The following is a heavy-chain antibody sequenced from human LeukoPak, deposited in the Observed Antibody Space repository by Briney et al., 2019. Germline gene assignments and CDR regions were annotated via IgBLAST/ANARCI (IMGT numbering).Heavy chain of an antibody. CDR3: AREGITGTTRGYFDY. D-gene: IGHD1-7*01. CDR2: ISSSSSYI. CDR1: GLTFSSYS. J-gene: IGHJ4*02. V-gene: IGHV3-21*01. Sequence: PGGSLRLSCAASGLTFSSYSMNWVRQAPGKGLEWVSSISSSSSYIYYADSVKGRFTISRDNAKNSLYLQMNSLRAEDTAVYYCAREGITGTTRGYFDYWGQGTLVTVSS.